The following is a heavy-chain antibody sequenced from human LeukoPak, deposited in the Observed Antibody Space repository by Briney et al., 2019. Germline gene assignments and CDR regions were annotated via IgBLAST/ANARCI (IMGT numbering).Heavy chain of an antibody. J-gene: IGHJ3*02. CDR3: YSTLVVVAATAAFDI. CDR1: GFAFSSYA. D-gene: IGHD2-15*01. CDR2: ISGSGGST. V-gene: IGHV3-23*01. Sequence: GGSLRLSCAASGFAFSSYAMSWVRQAPGKGLEWVSAISGSGGSTYYADSVKGRFTISRDNSKNTLYLQMNSLRAEDTAVYYCYSTLVVVAATAAFDIWGQGTMVTVSS.